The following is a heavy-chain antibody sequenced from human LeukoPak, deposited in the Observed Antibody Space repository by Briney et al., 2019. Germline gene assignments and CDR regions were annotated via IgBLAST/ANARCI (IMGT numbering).Heavy chain of an antibody. D-gene: IGHD6-19*01. Sequence: ASVKVSRKASGYTFTSYGISSVRQAPGQGLEWMGWISAYNGNTNYAQKLQGRVTMTTDTSTSTAYMELRSLRSDDTAVYYCARDRAVAGHFDHWGQGTLVTVSS. J-gene: IGHJ4*02. CDR2: ISAYNGNT. CDR3: ARDRAVAGHFDH. V-gene: IGHV1-18*01. CDR1: GYTFTSYG.